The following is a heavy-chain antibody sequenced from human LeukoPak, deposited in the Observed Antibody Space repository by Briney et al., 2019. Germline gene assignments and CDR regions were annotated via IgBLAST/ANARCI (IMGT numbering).Heavy chain of an antibody. J-gene: IGHJ4*02. CDR2: ISSSSSTK. V-gene: IGHV3-48*01. D-gene: IGHD3-3*01. CDR1: GFTFSSYS. Sequence: GGSLRLSCAASGFTFSSYSMNWVRQAPGKGLEWVSYISSSSSTKYYADSVKGRFTISRDNAKNSLYLQMKSLRANDTAGYYCASFDFWSGFYPIRRYYFDYWGQGTLVTVSS. CDR3: ASFDFWSGFYPIRRYYFDY.